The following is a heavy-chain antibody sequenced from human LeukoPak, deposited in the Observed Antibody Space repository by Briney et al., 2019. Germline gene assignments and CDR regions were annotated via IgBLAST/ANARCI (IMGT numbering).Heavy chain of an antibody. D-gene: IGHD5-18*01. V-gene: IGHV4-34*01. Sequence: KTSETLSLTCAVYGGSFSGYYWSWIRQPPGKGLEWIGEINHSGSTNYNPSLKSRVTISVDTSKNQFSLKLSSVTAADTAVYYCARRGSGYSYGSGRFDPWGQGTLVTVSS. CDR3: ARRGSGYSYGSGRFDP. CDR2: INHSGST. J-gene: IGHJ5*02. CDR1: GGSFSGYY.